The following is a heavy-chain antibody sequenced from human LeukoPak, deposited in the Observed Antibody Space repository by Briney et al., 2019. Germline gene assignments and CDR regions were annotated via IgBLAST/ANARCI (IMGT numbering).Heavy chain of an antibody. Sequence: GGSLRLSCAASGFTFSSYAMHWVRQAPGKGLEWVAVISYDGSNKYYADSVKGRFTISRDNSKNTLYLQMNSLRAEDTAVYYCARDLRAPRELLNWFDPWGQGTLVTVSS. J-gene: IGHJ5*02. D-gene: IGHD1-26*01. CDR3: ARDLRAPRELLNWFDP. CDR2: ISYDGSNK. V-gene: IGHV3-30*04. CDR1: GFTFSSYA.